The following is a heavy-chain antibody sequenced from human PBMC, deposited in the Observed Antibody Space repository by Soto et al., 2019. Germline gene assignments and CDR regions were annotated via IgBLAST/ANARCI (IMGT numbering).Heavy chain of an antibody. V-gene: IGHV1-18*01. Sequence: QVQLVQSGAEVKKPGASVKVSCKASGYTFFNYGISWVRQAPGQGLEWMGWISAYNGNRNYAGKFQGRANMTTEASTSTAYMELRSLRSDDTAVYYCARDGITLAGSFDYWGQGTLVTVSS. CDR3: ARDGITLAGSFDY. CDR1: GYTFFNYG. J-gene: IGHJ4*02. CDR2: ISAYNGNR. D-gene: IGHD6-19*01.